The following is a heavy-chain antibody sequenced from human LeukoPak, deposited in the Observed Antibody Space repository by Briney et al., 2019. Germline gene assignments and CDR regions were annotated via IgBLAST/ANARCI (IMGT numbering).Heavy chain of an antibody. J-gene: IGHJ5*02. CDR3: ASQGYCTNGVCYL. Sequence: SETLSLTCAVYGGSFSGYYWSWIRQPPGKGLEWIGEINHSGSTNYNPSLKSRVTISVDTSKNQFSLKQSSVTAADTAVYYCASQGYCTNGVCYLWGQGTLVTVSS. CDR2: INHSGST. V-gene: IGHV4-34*01. CDR1: GGSFSGYY. D-gene: IGHD2-8*01.